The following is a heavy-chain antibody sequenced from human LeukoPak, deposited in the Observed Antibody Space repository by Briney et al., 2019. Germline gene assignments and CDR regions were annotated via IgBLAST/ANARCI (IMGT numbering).Heavy chain of an antibody. CDR2: INTNTGNP. CDR1: GYIFTSYG. V-gene: IGHV7-4-1*02. CDR3: ARLVASPESYYFDY. J-gene: IGHJ4*02. D-gene: IGHD2-15*01. Sequence: ASVKVSCKASGYIFTSYGISWVRQAPGQGLEWMGWINTNTGNPTYAQGFTGRFVFSLDTSVSTAYLQISSLKAEDTAVYYCARLVASPESYYFDYWGQGTLVTVSS.